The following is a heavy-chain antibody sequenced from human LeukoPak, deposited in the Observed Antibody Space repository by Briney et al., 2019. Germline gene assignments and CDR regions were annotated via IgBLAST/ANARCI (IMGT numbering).Heavy chain of an antibody. D-gene: IGHD3-22*01. Sequence: GGSLRLSCAASGFTFSTFAMIWVRQPPGKGLEWVSSIFPSGGEIHYADSVRGRFTISRDNSKNTLYLQMNSLRAEDTAVYYCAKDLTRYYYYDSSGYYFPADYWGQGTLVTVSS. J-gene: IGHJ4*02. CDR3: AKDLTRYYYYDSSGYYFPADY. CDR2: IFPSGGEI. CDR1: GFTFSTFA. V-gene: IGHV3-23*01.